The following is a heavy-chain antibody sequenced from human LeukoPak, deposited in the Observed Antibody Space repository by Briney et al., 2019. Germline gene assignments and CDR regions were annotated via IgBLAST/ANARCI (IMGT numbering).Heavy chain of an antibody. V-gene: IGHV1-69*06. CDR1: GGTFSSYA. D-gene: IGHD3-10*01. CDR2: IIPIFGTA. CDR3: ARGVRPKWGERSGSYYTSYYYYYMDV. J-gene: IGHJ6*03. Sequence: SVKVSCKASGGTFSSYAISWVRQAPGQGLEWMGGIIPIFGTANYAQKFRGRVTITADKSTSTAYMELSSLRSEDTAVYYCARGVRPKWGERSGSYYTSYYYYYMDVWGKGTTVTVSS.